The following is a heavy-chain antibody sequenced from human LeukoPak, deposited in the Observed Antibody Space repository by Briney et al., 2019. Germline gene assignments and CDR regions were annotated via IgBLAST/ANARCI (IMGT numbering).Heavy chain of an antibody. Sequence: SETLSLTCTVSGGSINNFYFSWIRQPPGKGLECIGYISATGDTNSNPSLKSRVTMSIDRSKNQVSLRLRSVSAADTAIYYCARHYNYDTGGDPFDYWGQGTLVTVSS. V-gene: IGHV4-59*08. D-gene: IGHD2-21*02. J-gene: IGHJ4*02. CDR2: ISATGDT. CDR1: GGSINNFY. CDR3: ARHYNYDTGGDPFDY.